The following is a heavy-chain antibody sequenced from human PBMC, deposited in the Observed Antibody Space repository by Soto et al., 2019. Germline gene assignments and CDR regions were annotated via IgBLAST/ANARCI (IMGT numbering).Heavy chain of an antibody. CDR3: ARAAYCSGGSCYLDY. V-gene: IGHV4-39*01. J-gene: IGHJ4*02. D-gene: IGHD2-15*01. CDR2: IYYGGST. Sequence: SETLSLTCTVSGGSISSSSYYWGWIRQPPGKGLEWIGSIYYGGSTYYNPSLKSRVTISVDTSKNQFSLKLSSVTAADTAVYYCARAAYCSGGSCYLDYWGQGTLVTVSS. CDR1: GGSISSSSYY.